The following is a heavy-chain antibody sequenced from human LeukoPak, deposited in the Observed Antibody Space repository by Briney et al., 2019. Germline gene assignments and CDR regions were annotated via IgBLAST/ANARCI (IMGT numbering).Heavy chain of an antibody. V-gene: IGHV1-18*01. D-gene: IGHD4-17*01. CDR1: GYTFTSYG. J-gene: IGHJ4*02. Sequence: ASVKVSCKASGYTFTSYGISWVRQAPGQGLEWMGWISAYNGNTNYAQKLQGRVTMTTDTSTSTAYMELRSLRSDDTAVYYCARGPNYGDYVGLFVYWGQGTLVTVSS. CDR2: ISAYNGNT. CDR3: ARGPNYGDYVGLFVY.